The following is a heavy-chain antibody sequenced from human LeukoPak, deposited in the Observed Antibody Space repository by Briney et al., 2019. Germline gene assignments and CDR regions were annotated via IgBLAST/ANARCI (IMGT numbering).Heavy chain of an antibody. D-gene: IGHD6-19*01. CDR2: LAHDGGDR. V-gene: IGHV3-30*04. Sequence: PGRSLRLSCAASGLTFSNYAMHWVRQAPGKGLEWVAVLAHDGGDRYFADSVKGRFTISRDNSKNTLYLQMSSLRAEDTALYYCARGTPAVVGIDYWGQGTLVTVSS. J-gene: IGHJ4*02. CDR1: GLTFSNYA. CDR3: ARGTPAVVGIDY.